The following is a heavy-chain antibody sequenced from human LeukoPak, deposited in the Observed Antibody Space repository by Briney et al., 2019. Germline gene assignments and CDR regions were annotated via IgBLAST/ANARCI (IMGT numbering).Heavy chain of an antibody. J-gene: IGHJ4*02. CDR3: GRADYGSGSPLFDN. Sequence: PSGTLSLTCAVSGGSISSSNWSSWVRQPPGKGLEWIGEIYHSGSTNYNPSLKSRVTISVDKSKNQFSLKLSSVTAADTAVYYCGRADYGSGSPLFDNWGQGILVTVSS. CDR1: GGSISSSNW. CDR2: IYHSGST. V-gene: IGHV4-4*02. D-gene: IGHD3-10*01.